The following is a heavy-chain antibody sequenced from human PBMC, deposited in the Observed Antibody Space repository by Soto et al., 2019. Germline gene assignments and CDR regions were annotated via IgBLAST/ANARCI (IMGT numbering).Heavy chain of an antibody. CDR2: IYYSGST. CDR3: ARERARDYYDSSGYYYFDY. J-gene: IGHJ4*02. Sequence: SETLSLTCTVSGGSVSSGSYYWSWIRQPPGKGLEWIGYIYYSGSTNYNPSLKSRVTISVDTSKNQFSLKLSSVTAADTAVYYCARERARDYYDSSGYYYFDYWGQGTLVTVSS. D-gene: IGHD3-22*01. V-gene: IGHV4-61*01. CDR1: GGSVSSGSYY.